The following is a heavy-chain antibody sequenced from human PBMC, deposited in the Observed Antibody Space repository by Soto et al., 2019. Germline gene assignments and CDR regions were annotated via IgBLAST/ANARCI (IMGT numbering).Heavy chain of an antibody. D-gene: IGHD3-10*01. CDR3: AGGPRPPPGAGG. J-gene: IGHJ4*02. V-gene: IGHV4-39*01. CDR1: GGSVSSGGNY. CDR2: VHDTGTT. Sequence: QLQLQESGPGLVKPSETLSLTCAVSGGSVSSGGNYWGWIRQSPGKGLEWIGSVHDTGTTHYNPSHTGRVTITVHTSKNPFPPNLHPGTAAGTAVYFWAGGPRPPPGAGGWGQGTLVTVSS.